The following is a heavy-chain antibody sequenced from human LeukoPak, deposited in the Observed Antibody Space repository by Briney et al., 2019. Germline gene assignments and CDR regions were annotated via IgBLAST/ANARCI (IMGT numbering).Heavy chain of an antibody. J-gene: IGHJ4*02. D-gene: IGHD1-7*01. CDR3: ARKQTGTMYDV. CDR1: GGSISSSSYY. Sequence: SETLSLTCIVPGGSISSSSYYWAWIRQSPGKGLEWIGTFSSGGSAYYNPSLTSRVSISKDTSDSQFSLRLYSVTAADTAVYYCARKQTGTMYDVWGQGTQVTVSS. CDR2: FSSGGSA. V-gene: IGHV4-39*07.